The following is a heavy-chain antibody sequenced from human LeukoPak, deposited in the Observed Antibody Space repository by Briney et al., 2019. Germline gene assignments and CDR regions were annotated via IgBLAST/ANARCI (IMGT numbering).Heavy chain of an antibody. V-gene: IGHV3-30-3*01. Sequence: GRSPRLSCAASGFIFSGYAMHWVRQAPGKGLEWVAVISYDGGKTYYADSVKGRFTISRDNSKSTLYLQMNSLRSEDTAVYYCARGFNDFWSGSQLEYWGQGTLVTVSS. CDR1: GFIFSGYA. J-gene: IGHJ4*02. CDR3: ARGFNDFWSGSQLEY. CDR2: ISYDGGKT. D-gene: IGHD3-3*01.